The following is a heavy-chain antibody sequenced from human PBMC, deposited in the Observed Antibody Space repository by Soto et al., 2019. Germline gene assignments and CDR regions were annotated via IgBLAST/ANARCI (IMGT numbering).Heavy chain of an antibody. CDR2: IIPILGIA. V-gene: IGHV1-69*02. Sequence: QVQLVQSGAEVKKPGSSVKVSCKASGGTFSSYTISWVRQAPGQGLEWMGRIIPILGIANYAQKFQGRVTITADKSTSTAYMELSSLRSEDTAVYYCATDYGGTGVVADYWGQGTLVTVSS. CDR1: GGTFSSYT. J-gene: IGHJ4*02. D-gene: IGHD4-17*01. CDR3: ATDYGGTGVVADY.